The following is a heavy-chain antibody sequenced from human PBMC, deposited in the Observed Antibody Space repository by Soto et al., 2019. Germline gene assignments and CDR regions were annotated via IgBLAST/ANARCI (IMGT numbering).Heavy chain of an antibody. CDR1: GFTFSSFA. Sequence: EVQLLESGGGLVQPGGSLRLSCAVSGFTFSSFAMSWVRQAPGKGLEWVSVISSSGGTTYYADSVKGRFTFSSDNSKNKLYLQMNSVSADDTAVYYCADVYSCACDYWGQGTLVTVSS. CDR2: ISSSGGTT. V-gene: IGHV3-23*01. J-gene: IGHJ4*02. D-gene: IGHD4-4*01. CDR3: ADVYSCACDY.